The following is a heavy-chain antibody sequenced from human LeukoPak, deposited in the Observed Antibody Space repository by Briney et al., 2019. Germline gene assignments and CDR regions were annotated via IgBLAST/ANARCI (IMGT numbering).Heavy chain of an antibody. J-gene: IGHJ5*02. CDR2: IIPIFGTA. D-gene: IGHD4-17*01. Sequence: GASVKVSCKASGYIFTAQYMHWLRQAPGQGLEWMGGIIPIFGTANYAQKFQGRVTITTDESTSTAYMELSSLRSEDTAVYYCARDADYGDYSGVWFDPWGQGTLVTVSS. V-gene: IGHV1-69*05. CDR3: ARDADYGDYSGVWFDP. CDR1: GYIFTAQY.